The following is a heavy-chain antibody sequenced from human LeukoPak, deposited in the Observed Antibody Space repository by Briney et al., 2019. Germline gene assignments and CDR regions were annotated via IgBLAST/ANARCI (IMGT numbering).Heavy chain of an antibody. V-gene: IGHV3-48*04. J-gene: IGHJ5*02. CDR2: ISSSGSTI. D-gene: IGHD2-15*01. CDR1: GFTFSGYS. CDR3: ARDSCSGGSCYAPFDP. Sequence: GGSLRLSCAASGFTFSGYSMNWVRQAPGKGLEWVSYISSSGSTIHYADSVKGRFTISRDNAKNSLYLQMNSLRAEDTAVYYCARDSCSGGSCYAPFDPWGQGTLVTVSS.